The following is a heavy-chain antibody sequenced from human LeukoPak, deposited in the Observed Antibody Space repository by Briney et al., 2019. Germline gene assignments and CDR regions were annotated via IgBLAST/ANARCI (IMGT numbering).Heavy chain of an antibody. CDR1: GGTFSSYA. Sequence: ASVKVSCKASGGTFSSYAISWLRQAPGQGLEWMGWINPYNANTNYAQKLQGRVIMTTDTSTSTAYMEVRSLRSDDTAVYYCARDRSDSGDYVLLDNWGQGTLVTVSS. J-gene: IGHJ4*02. D-gene: IGHD4-17*01. V-gene: IGHV1-18*01. CDR3: ARDRSDSGDYVLLDN. CDR2: INPYNANT.